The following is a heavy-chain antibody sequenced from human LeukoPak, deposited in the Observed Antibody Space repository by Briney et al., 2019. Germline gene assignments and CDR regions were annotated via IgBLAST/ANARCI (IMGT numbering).Heavy chain of an antibody. J-gene: IGHJ4*02. Sequence: TGGSLRLSCAASGFTFSSYAMHWVRQAPGKGLEWVAVISYDGSNKYYADSVKGRFTISRDNSKNTLYLQMNSLRAEDTAVYYCARSTRYCSSTSCYTGRYYFDYWGQGTLATVSS. D-gene: IGHD2-2*02. CDR1: GFTFSSYA. CDR2: ISYDGSNK. CDR3: ARSTRYCSSTSCYTGRYYFDY. V-gene: IGHV3-30-3*01.